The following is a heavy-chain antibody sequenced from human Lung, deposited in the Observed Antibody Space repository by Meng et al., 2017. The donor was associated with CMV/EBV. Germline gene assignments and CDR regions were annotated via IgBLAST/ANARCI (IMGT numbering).Heavy chain of an antibody. V-gene: IGHV1-2*02. J-gene: IGHJ4*02. Sequence: ASVXVSXXASGYSFTGYYIHWVRQAPGQGLEWLGWINPKSDGTNYAENFRGRVTMTRDTSVGTVYMELRRLKSDDTAVYYCVRAVGGYVYGGGDYWGQGTXVTVSS. D-gene: IGHD5-18*01. CDR3: VRAVGGYVYGGGDY. CDR1: GYSFTGYY. CDR2: INPKSDGT.